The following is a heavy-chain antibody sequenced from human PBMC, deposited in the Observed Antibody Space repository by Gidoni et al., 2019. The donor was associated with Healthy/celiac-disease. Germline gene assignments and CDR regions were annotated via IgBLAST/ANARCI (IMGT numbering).Heavy chain of an antibody. CDR1: GFTFSSYA. J-gene: IGHJ4*02. V-gene: IGHV3-23*01. CDR2: ISGSGGST. CDR3: AKEQGITMVRGVICY. D-gene: IGHD3-10*01. Sequence: EVQLLESGGGLVQPGGSLSLSCAASGFTFSSYAMSWVRQAPGKGLEWVSAISGSGGSTYYADSVKGRFTIARDNSKNTLYLQMNSLRAEDTAVYYCAKEQGITMVRGVICYWGQGTLVTVSS.